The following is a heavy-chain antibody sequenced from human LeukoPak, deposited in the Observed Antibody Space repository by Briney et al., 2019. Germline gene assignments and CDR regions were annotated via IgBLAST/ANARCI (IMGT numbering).Heavy chain of an antibody. V-gene: IGHV3-7*03. CDR3: ARDPGDYGSGSYYYMDV. CDR2: INEDGSEK. CDR1: GFTFRNYW. Sequence: PGGSLRLSCAASGFTFRNYWVNWVRQAPGKGLEWVANINEDGSEKYYVDSVKGRFTISRDNAKNSLYLQMNSLRAEDTAVYYCARDPGDYGSGSYYYMDVWGKGTTVTISS. D-gene: IGHD3-10*01. J-gene: IGHJ6*03.